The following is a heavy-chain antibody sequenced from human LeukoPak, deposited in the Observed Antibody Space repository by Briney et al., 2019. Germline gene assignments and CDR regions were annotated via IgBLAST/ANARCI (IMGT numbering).Heavy chain of an antibody. CDR2: ISGSGGST. CDR1: GFTFSSYA. V-gene: IGHV3-23*01. D-gene: IGHD6-19*01. Sequence: ESGGSLRLSCAASGFTFSSYAMSWVRQAPGKGLEWVSAISGSGGSTYYADSVKGRFTISRGNSKNTLYLQMNSLRAEDTAVYYCAKDLFPVAGYYYFDYWGQGTLVTVSS. CDR3: AKDLFPVAGYYYFDY. J-gene: IGHJ4*02.